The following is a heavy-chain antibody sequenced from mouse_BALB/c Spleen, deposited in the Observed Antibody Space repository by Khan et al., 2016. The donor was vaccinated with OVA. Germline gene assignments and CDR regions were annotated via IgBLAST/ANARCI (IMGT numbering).Heavy chain of an antibody. V-gene: IGHV5-6-4*01. D-gene: IGHD1-1*01. CDR2: ISSGGSYN. J-gene: IGHJ2*01. Sequence: EVELVESGGGLLRPGGSLKLSCAASGFSFSSYSMSWVRQTPDKRLEWVATISSGGSYNYYPDSVKGRFTISRANAKNTLYLQMSSLKSEDTAMYYCTRHRDYYGSNPYFDYWGQGTTLTVSS. CDR1: GFSFSSYS. CDR3: TRHRDYYGSNPYFDY.